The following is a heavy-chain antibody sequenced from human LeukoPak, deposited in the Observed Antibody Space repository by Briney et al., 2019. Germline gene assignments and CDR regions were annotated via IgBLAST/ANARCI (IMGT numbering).Heavy chain of an antibody. CDR1: GFTFSSYA. J-gene: IGHJ6*04. Sequence: GGSLRLSCAASGFTFSSYAMSWVRQAPGKGLEWVSAISGSGGSTYYADSVKGRFTISRDNSKNTLYLQMNSLRAEDTAVYYCAKDERRITIFGVVPPADVWGKGTTVTVSS. CDR3: AKDERRITIFGVVPPADV. D-gene: IGHD3-3*01. CDR2: ISGSGGST. V-gene: IGHV3-23*01.